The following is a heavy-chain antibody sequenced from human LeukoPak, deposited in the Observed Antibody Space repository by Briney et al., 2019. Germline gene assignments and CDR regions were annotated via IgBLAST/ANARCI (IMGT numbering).Heavy chain of an antibody. CDR2: ISAYNGNT. CDR3: ARDLRYSGYDWAGVGY. Sequence: ASVKVSCTASGYTFTSYGISWVRQAPGQGLEWMGWISAYNGNTNYAQKLQGRVTMTTDTSTSTAYMELRSLRSDDTAVYYCARDLRYSGYDWAGVGYWGQGTLVTVSS. J-gene: IGHJ4*02. D-gene: IGHD5-12*01. CDR1: GYTFTSYG. V-gene: IGHV1-18*01.